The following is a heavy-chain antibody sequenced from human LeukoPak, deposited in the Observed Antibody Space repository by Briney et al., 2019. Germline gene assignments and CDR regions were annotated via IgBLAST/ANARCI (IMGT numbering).Heavy chain of an antibody. CDR2: IYYSGST. V-gene: IGHV4-59*01. D-gene: IGHD3-22*01. CDR1: GGSISSYY. J-gene: IGHJ4*02. CDR3: ARVSGYYSIDS. Sequence: SETLSLTCTVSGGSISSYYWSWIRQPPGKGLEWIEYIYYSGSTNYNPSLKSRVTISVDTSKNQFPLKLSSVTAADTAVYYCARVSGYYSIDSWGQGTLVTVSS.